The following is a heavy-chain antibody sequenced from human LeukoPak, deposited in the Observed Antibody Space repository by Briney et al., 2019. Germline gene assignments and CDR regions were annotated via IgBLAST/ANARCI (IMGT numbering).Heavy chain of an antibody. CDR1: GFTFDDYA. CDR3: AKVGYSSGWGFEC. V-gene: IGHV3-9*01. D-gene: IGHD6-19*01. CDR2: ISWNSDDI. Sequence: GGSLRLSCAASGFTFDDYAMHWVRQAPGKGLKWVSGISWNSDDIGYAVSVKGRFSISRDNAKNSLYLQMNSLRAEDTALYCCAKVGYSSGWGFECWGQGTLVTVSS. J-gene: IGHJ4*02.